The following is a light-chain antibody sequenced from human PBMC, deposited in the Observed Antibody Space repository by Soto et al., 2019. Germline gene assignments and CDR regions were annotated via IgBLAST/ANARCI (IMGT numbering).Light chain of an antibody. Sequence: EILLTQSPGTLSLSPGERAILSCRASQSVNSNLAWYQQKPGQAPRLLIYDASTRATGIPARFSGSGSGTEFTLTISSLQSEDFAVYYCHQYNNWPPWTFGQGTKVDIK. CDR2: DAS. CDR1: QSVNSN. J-gene: IGKJ1*01. V-gene: IGKV3-15*01. CDR3: HQYNNWPPWT.